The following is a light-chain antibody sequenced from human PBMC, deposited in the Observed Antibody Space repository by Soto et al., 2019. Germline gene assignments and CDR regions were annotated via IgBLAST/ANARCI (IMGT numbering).Light chain of an antibody. Sequence: DIQMTQSPSTLSASVGDRFTIACRSSQAISSHLAWYQQKPGKAPKLLVYVASTLQSGVPSRFSGSGSGTDFSLSINSLQPEDFATYYCQQLNSYRLTFGGGTRLEI. J-gene: IGKJ5*01. V-gene: IGKV1-9*01. CDR3: QQLNSYRLT. CDR2: VAS. CDR1: QAISSH.